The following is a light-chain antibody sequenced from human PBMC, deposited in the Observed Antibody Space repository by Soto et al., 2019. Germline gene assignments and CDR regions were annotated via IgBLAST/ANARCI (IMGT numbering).Light chain of an antibody. CDR2: HAS. V-gene: IGKV3-20*01. CDR3: HPCDTSPLT. J-gene: IGKJ4*01. Sequence: EVVLTQSPGTLSLSPGERATLSCRASQTVGNNYLVWYQQKPGQAPRLLVYHASKRATGILDRFSGSGSGTDVTLTISRLAPEDFAVYFCHPCDTSPLTFGGGTNVESK. CDR1: QTVGNNY.